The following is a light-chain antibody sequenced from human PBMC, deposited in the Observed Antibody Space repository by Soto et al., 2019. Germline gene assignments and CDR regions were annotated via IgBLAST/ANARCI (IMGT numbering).Light chain of an antibody. V-gene: IGKV1-9*01. J-gene: IGKJ5*01. CDR3: QQLNSYPIT. CDR1: QGLSSD. CDR2: AAS. Sequence: DIQLTQSPSFLSASVGDRVTITCRASQGLSSDLAWYQQKPGNAPKLLIYAASTLQSGVPSRSSGSRSGTEFTLTISSLQPEDFATYYCQQLNSYPITFGQGTRLEIK.